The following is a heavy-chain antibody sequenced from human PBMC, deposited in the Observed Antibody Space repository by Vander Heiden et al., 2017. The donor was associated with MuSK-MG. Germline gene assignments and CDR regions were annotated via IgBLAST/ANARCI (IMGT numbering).Heavy chain of an antibody. J-gene: IGHJ4*02. CDR1: GFTFRNCG. Sequence: QVQLVEAGGGVVQPGTSLRVSCAASGFTFRNCGMHWVRPAPGKGLEWVAVISYDGNTKYYGNSAKGRFTISRDNSKNTVYLQMNSLRPEDTAVYYCVKETYITSWQFDYWGRGTLVSVSS. D-gene: IGHD2-2*01. CDR2: ISYDGNTK. CDR3: VKETYITSWQFDY. V-gene: IGHV3-30*18.